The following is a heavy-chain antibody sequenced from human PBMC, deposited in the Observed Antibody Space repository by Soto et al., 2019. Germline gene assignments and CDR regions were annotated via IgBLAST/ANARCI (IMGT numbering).Heavy chain of an antibody. D-gene: IGHD6-6*01. Sequence: QVQLVQPGAEVKKPGASVKFSCKASGYIFTNFYIHWVRQAPGQGLEWIGIINPTGGSTKYAQNFQGIVTMTRDTSTSTVYMAPSSLRFDDTAVYYCARGLASGDYWCQGARITVSS. J-gene: IGHJ4*02. V-gene: IGHV1-46*03. CDR2: INPTGGST. CDR1: GYIFTNFY. CDR3: ARGLASGDY.